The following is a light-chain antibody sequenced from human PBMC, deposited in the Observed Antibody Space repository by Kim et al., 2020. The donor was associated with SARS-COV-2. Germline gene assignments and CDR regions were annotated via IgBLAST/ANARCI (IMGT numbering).Light chain of an antibody. Sequence: EIVLTQSPATLSLSPGERATLSCRASQSVSSYLAWYQQKPGQAPRLLIYDASNRATGIPARFSGSGSGTDFTLTISSLEPEDFAVYYCQQRMNWAPWTFGQGATVDIK. V-gene: IGKV3-11*01. J-gene: IGKJ1*01. CDR2: DAS. CDR1: QSVSSY. CDR3: QQRMNWAPWT.